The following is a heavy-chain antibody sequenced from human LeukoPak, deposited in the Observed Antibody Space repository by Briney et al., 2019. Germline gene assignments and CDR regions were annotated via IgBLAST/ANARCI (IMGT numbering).Heavy chain of an antibody. V-gene: IGHV3-11*04. CDR3: AREARWLQSKPLDY. CDR2: ISGSGSII. D-gene: IGHD5-24*01. Sequence: GGSLRLSCAASGFTFSDYYMTWIRQAPGKGLEWGSYISGSGSIIKYADSMKGRFPISRDHAKNSLYLQMTRLRAEDTAVYYCAREARWLQSKPLDYWGQGTLVTVSS. J-gene: IGHJ4*02. CDR1: GFTFSDYY.